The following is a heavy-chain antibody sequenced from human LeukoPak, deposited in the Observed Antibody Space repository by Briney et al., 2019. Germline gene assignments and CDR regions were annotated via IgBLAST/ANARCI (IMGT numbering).Heavy chain of an antibody. Sequence: GGSLRPSCAASGFRFSYNAMNWVRQAPGKGLEWVSGISGSGDKTYYADTVRGRFTISRDNFKETVYLQMTSLRADDTAVYYCAKTAMIKVIATTYPKGLNYWGQGAPVTVSS. CDR1: GFRFSYNA. CDR2: ISGSGDKT. CDR3: AKTAMIKVIATTYPKGLNY. V-gene: IGHV3-23*01. J-gene: IGHJ4*02. D-gene: IGHD2-21*01.